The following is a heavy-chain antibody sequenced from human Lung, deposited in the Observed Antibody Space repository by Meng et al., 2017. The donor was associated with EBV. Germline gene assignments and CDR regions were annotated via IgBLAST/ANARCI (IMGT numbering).Heavy chain of an antibody. CDR1: GFCVSTYY. Sequence: LTLVESVGGLCKTGGSLRLSCAASGFCVSTYYLAWVRKAPGKGLEWVSFIYSGGSTFYADSVKGRFTISEDNSRNTLYLQMNSLSADDTAVYYCATWTSRAGAFDLWGQGTMVTVSS. V-gene: IGHV3-53*01. J-gene: IGHJ3*01. CDR3: ATWTSRAGAFDL. D-gene: IGHD3/OR15-3a*01. CDR2: IYSGGST.